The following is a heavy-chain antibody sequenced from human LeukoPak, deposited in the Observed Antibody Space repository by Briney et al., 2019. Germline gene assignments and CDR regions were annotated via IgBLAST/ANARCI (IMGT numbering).Heavy chain of an antibody. CDR2: IKQDGSEK. Sequence: GGSLRLSCAASGLTFTDHWLTWVRQAPGKGLEWVANIKQDGSEKYYVDSVKGRFTISRDNAKNSLYLQMNSLRAEDTAVYYCARDGRDDILTGYGDYWGQGTLVTVSS. CDR3: ARDGRDDILTGYGDY. D-gene: IGHD3-9*01. CDR1: GLTFTDHW. J-gene: IGHJ4*02. V-gene: IGHV3-7*01.